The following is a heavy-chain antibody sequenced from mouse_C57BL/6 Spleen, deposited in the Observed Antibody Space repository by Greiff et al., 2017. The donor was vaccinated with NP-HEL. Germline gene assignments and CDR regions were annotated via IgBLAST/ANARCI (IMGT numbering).Heavy chain of an antibody. D-gene: IGHD1-1*01. CDR1: GFTFSSYT. CDR2: ISGGGGNT. Sequence: EVQGVESGGGLVKPGGSLKLSCAASGFTFSSYTMSWVRQTPEKRLEWVATISGGGGNTYYPDSVKGRFTISRDNAKNTLYLQMSSLRSEDTALYYCARHLRMDYWGQGTSVTVSS. J-gene: IGHJ4*01. CDR3: ARHLRMDY. V-gene: IGHV5-9*01.